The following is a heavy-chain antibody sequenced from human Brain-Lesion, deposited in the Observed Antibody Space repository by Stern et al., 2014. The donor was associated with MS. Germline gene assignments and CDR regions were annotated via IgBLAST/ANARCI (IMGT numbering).Heavy chain of an antibody. Sequence: EVQLVESGGGLIQPGGSLRLTCEVSGFTVSNNYMMWVRQAPGKGPEWVSLIYSGGDTSYADSVRGRFTISRDNSKNTLHLQMNSLRAEDTAVYYCARKTDTARGGDYWVQGTLVTVSA. V-gene: IGHV3-53*01. CDR2: IYSGGDT. CDR1: GFTVSNNY. D-gene: IGHD5-18*01. CDR3: ARKTDTARGGDY. J-gene: IGHJ4*02.